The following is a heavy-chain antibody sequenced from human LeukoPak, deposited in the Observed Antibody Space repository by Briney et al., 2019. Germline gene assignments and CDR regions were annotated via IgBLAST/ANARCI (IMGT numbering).Heavy chain of an antibody. CDR1: GYTFTSNY. CDR3: AKDPVRDIVLMVYAL. Sequence: ASVKVSCKAFGYTFTSNYMHWVRQAPGQGPEWMGVISPSGGSTTYAQKFQGRVTLTRDMSTSTDYLELSSLRAEDTAVYYCAKDPVRDIVLMVYALWGQGTLVTVSS. J-gene: IGHJ4*02. V-gene: IGHV1-46*01. CDR2: ISPSGGST. D-gene: IGHD2-8*01.